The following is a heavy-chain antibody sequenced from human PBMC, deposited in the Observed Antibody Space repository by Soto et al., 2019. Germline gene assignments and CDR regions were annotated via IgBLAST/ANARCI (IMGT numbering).Heavy chain of an antibody. J-gene: IGHJ4*02. CDR2: VSSSSSYI. D-gene: IGHD3-10*01. CDR1: GFTFSGHT. V-gene: IGHV3-21*01. CDR3: ARCIGFDASGYAFFDS. Sequence: EVQLVESGGGLVKPGGALRLSCAASGFTFSGHTINWVRQAPGKGLEWVSAVSSSSSYIYYADSVKGRFTVSRDNAEKSMYLQMNSLRAADAAMYYCARCIGFDASGYAFFDSWGQATLVTVSS.